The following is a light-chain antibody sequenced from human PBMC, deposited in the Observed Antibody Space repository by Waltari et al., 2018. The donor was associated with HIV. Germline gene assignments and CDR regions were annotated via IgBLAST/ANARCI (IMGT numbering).Light chain of an antibody. Sequence: DIQMTQSPSSLSASVGDRVPITCRASQGISNYLAWYQQKPGKVPKLLIYAASTLQSGVPSRFSGSGSGTDFTLTISSLQPEDVATYYCQKYNSAPPWTFGQGTKVEIK. V-gene: IGKV1-27*01. J-gene: IGKJ1*01. CDR2: AAS. CDR3: QKYNSAPPWT. CDR1: QGISNY.